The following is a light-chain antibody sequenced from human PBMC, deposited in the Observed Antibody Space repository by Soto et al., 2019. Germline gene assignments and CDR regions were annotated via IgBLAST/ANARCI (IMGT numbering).Light chain of an antibody. J-gene: IGLJ2*01. V-gene: IGLV2-23*01. CDR2: EGS. CDR3: CSYAGSSTVV. CDR1: SSDVGSYNL. Sequence: QSALTQPASVSGSPGQSITISCTGTSSDVGSYNLVSWYHQHPGKAPKLMIYEGSKRPSGVSNRFSGSKSGNTASLTISGLQAEDEADYYCCSYAGSSTVVFGGGTQLT.